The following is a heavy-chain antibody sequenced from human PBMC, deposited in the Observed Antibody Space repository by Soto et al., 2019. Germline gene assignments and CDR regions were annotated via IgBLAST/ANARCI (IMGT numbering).Heavy chain of an antibody. D-gene: IGHD4-17*01. V-gene: IGHV4-59*12. CDR1: GGSISSNY. J-gene: IGHJ6*02. Sequence: SETLSLTCTVSGGSISSNYWTWIRQPPGKGLEWIGYVYNSGSTNYNPSLKSRVTISVDTSKNQFSLKLSSVTAADMAVYYCARAGPTVTLYYYYYGMDVWGQGTTVTVSS. CDR3: ARAGPTVTLYYYYYGMDV. CDR2: VYNSGST.